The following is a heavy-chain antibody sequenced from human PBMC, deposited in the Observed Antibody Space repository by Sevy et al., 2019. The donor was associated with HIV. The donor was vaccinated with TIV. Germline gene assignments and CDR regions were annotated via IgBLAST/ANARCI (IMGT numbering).Heavy chain of an antibody. CDR3: ARVRAISRRERFYYYGMDV. CDR1: EFIFSTYW. CDR2: INSDGSIT. V-gene: IGHV3-74*01. Sequence: GGSLRLSCEASEFIFSTYWMHWVRQVPGKGLVWVSRINSDGSITRYAHSVKGRFTISRDNAKNTLYLQMNSLRAEDTAVYYCARVRAISRRERFYYYGMDVWGQGTTVTVSS. J-gene: IGHJ6*02.